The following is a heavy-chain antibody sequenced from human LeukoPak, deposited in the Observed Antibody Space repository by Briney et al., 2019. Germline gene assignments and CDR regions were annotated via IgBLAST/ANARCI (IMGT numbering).Heavy chain of an antibody. V-gene: IGHV4-4*07. CDR2: IYSTGST. Sequence: SETLSLTCTVSGGFISSYYWSWIRQPAGEGLEWIGRIYSTGSTNYNPSLKSRVTMSVDTSKNQFSLRLRSVTAADTAVYYCARQIASAGTAGFDFWGQGALVTVSS. CDR1: GGFISSYY. CDR3: ARQIASAGTAGFDF. D-gene: IGHD6-13*01. J-gene: IGHJ4*02.